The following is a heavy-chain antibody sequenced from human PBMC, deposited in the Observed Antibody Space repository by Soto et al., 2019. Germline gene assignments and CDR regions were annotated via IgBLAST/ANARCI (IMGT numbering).Heavy chain of an antibody. Sequence: SETLSLTCTVSGGSISSYYWSWIRQPPGKGLEWIGYIYYSGSTNYNPSLKSRVTISVDTSKNQFSLKLSSVTAADTAVYYCAFNDAEDTKIAFVTWRDATTVSVS. D-gene: IGHD2-15*01. CDR2: IYYSGST. CDR1: GGSISSYY. CDR3: AFNDAEDTKIAFVT. J-gene: IGHJ3*02. V-gene: IGHV4-59*01.